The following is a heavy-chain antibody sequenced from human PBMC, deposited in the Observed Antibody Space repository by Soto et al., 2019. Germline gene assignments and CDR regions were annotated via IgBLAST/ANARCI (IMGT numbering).Heavy chain of an antibody. CDR3: ARHYHVFLFFGESLSGMDV. CDR2: IHYSGKT. CDR1: AGFISGSSNY. D-gene: IGHD3-10*01. Sequence: PSETLSLTCSVSAGFISGSSNYWGWIRLTPGKGLEWRGSIHYSGKTWDYLSLKGRVNISVDTSKHQFSLNLKSLTAADTAVYYCARHYHVFLFFGESLSGMDVWGQGTPVTVSS. V-gene: IGHV4-39*01. J-gene: IGHJ6*02.